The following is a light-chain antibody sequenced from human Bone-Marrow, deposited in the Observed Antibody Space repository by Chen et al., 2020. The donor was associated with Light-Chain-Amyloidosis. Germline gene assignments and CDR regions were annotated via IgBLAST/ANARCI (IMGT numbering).Light chain of an antibody. J-gene: IGLJ2*01. V-gene: IGLV3-25*03. CDR1: DLPTKY. CDR2: RHT. Sequence: SYELTQPPSVSVSPGQTARITCSGDDLPTKYAYWYQQKPGQAPVLVIHRHTEWPSGISERFSGSSAGTTVTLTISVVQAADEADYHCQSADSSGTYEVIFGGGTKLTVL. CDR3: QSADSSGTYEVI.